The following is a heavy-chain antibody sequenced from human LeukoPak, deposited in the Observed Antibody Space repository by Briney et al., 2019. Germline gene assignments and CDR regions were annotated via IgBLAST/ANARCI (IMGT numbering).Heavy chain of an antibody. CDR2: ISYDGSNK. V-gene: IGHV3-30-3*01. J-gene: IGHJ6*02. Sequence: GGSLRLSRAASGFTFSSYAMHWVRQAPGKGLEWVAVISYDGSNKYYADSVKGRFTISRDNSKNTLYLQMNSLRAEDTAVYYCARDYLTIFGYYYYGMDVWGQGTTVTVSS. CDR3: ARDYLTIFGYYYYGMDV. D-gene: IGHD3-9*01. CDR1: GFTFSSYA.